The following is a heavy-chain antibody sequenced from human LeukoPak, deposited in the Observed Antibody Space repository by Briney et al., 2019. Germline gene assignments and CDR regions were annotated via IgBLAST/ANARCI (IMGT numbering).Heavy chain of an antibody. J-gene: IGHJ4*02. Sequence: SETLSLTCTVSGGSISSNYWRWIRQPPGKGLEWIGYIYYSGSTSYNPSLTSRVTISVDTSNNQFSLKLSSVTAADTAVYYCARLTLYSYGNLDYWGQGALVTVSS. CDR2: IYYSGST. CDR1: GGSISSNY. D-gene: IGHD5-18*01. V-gene: IGHV4-59*01. CDR3: ARLTLYSYGNLDY.